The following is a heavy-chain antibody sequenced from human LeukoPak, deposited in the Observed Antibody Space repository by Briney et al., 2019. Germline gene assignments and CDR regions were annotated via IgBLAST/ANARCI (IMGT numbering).Heavy chain of an antibody. D-gene: IGHD1-26*01. CDR1: GFTFSSYA. J-gene: IGHJ6*02. CDR2: ISSNGGST. V-gene: IGHV3-64D*09. CDR3: VKFMVGATYYYYYGMDV. Sequence: GGSLTLSCSASGFTFSSYAMHWVRQAPGKGLEYVSAISSNGGSTYYADSVKGRFTISRDNSKNTLYLQMSSLRAEDTAVYYCVKFMVGATYYYYYGMDVWGQGTTVTVSS.